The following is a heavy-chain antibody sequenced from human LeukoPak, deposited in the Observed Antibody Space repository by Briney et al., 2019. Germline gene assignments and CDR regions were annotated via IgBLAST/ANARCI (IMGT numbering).Heavy chain of an antibody. D-gene: IGHD3-9*01. J-gene: IGHJ4*02. CDR1: GYTFTSYG. Sequence: ASVKVSCKASGYTFTSYGISWVRQAPGQGLEWLGWISGYNGNTNYAQNFQGRVTMTTDTSTSTAYMELRSLRSDDTAVYYCARGPHLFLTNYFIAYWGQGTLVTVSS. CDR3: ARGPHLFLTNYFIAY. V-gene: IGHV1-18*01. CDR2: ISGYNGNT.